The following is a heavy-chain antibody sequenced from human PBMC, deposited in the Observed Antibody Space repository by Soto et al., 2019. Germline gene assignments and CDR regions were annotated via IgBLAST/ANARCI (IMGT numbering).Heavy chain of an antibody. D-gene: IGHD6-6*01. CDR3: ARDFESDSSYTGSFDY. CDR1: GGSISSGDYY. CDR2: IYYSGTT. V-gene: IGHV4-30-4*01. Sequence: PSETLSLTCAVSGGSISSGDYYWSWVRQSPGKGLEWTGCIYYSGTTYYNPSLETRLTMSVDTSKNQFSLRLSSVTAADTAMYTCARDFESDSSYTGSFDYWGQGTLVTVSS. J-gene: IGHJ4*02.